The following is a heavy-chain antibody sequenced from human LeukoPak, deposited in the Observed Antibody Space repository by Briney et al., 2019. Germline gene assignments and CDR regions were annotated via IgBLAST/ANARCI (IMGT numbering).Heavy chain of an antibody. CDR3: ARGSGVRETYYYYYMDL. CDR2: VGISSGPV. Sequence: QPGGSLRLSCAASGFTFANHAMNWVRQTPGGRLEWVSFVGISSGPVLYADSVKGRFTISRDNSKNTLYLQMNSLRAEDTAVYYCARGSGVRETYYYYYMDLWGKGTTVTVSS. V-gene: IGHV3-48*01. CDR1: GFTFANHA. J-gene: IGHJ6*03. D-gene: IGHD3-10*01.